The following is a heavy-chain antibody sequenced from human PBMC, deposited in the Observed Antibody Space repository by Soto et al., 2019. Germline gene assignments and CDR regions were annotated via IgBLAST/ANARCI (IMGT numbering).Heavy chain of an antibody. CDR2: ISGRGDDT. Sequence: PGGSLRLSCAASGCTFSSYAMSWVRQAPGKGLEWVSTISGRGDDTYYTDSVKGRFTISRDNSKSTLYVQMNSLRAEDTAVYYCARELWKDGVAYYGMDVWGQGTTVTVSS. CDR3: ARELWKDGVAYYGMDV. CDR1: GCTFSSYA. J-gene: IGHJ6*02. V-gene: IGHV3-23*01. D-gene: IGHD1-1*01.